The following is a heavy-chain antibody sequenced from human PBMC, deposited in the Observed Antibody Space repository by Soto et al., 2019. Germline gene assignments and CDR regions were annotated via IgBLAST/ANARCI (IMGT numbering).Heavy chain of an antibody. J-gene: IGHJ6*02. V-gene: IGHV1-18*04. CDR2: ISAYNGNT. CDR3: ARGYCTNGVCYAEGDYYYYGMDV. Sequence: ASVKVSCKASGYTFTSYGISWVRQAPGQGLEWMGWISAYNGNTNYAQKLQGRVTMTTDTSTSTAYMELRSLRSDDTAVYYCARGYCTNGVCYAEGDYYYYGMDVWGQGTTVTVSS. CDR1: GYTFTSYG. D-gene: IGHD2-8*01.